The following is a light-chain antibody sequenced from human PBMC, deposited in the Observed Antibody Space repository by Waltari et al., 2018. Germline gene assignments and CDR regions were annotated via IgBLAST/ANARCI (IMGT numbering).Light chain of an antibody. CDR2: DFS. CDR3: CSYADRYTWV. J-gene: IGLJ3*02. CDR1: SSDVGGYNY. Sequence: QSALTQPRSVSGSPGQSVTISCTGTSSDVGGYNYVSWYQQHPGKAPKLMIYDFSKRPSGVPDRFSGSKSGNTASLTISGLQAEDDADYYCCSYADRYTWVFGGGTKLTVL. V-gene: IGLV2-11*01.